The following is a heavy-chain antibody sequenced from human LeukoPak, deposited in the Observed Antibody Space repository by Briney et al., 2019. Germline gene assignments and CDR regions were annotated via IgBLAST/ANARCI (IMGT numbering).Heavy chain of an antibody. CDR2: IYYSGST. CDR1: GGSISSYY. Sequence: SETLSLTCTVSGGSISSYYWSWIRQPPGKGLEWIGYIYYSGSTNYNLSLKSRVTISVDTSKNQFSLKLSSVTAADTAVYYCARVLRYFDGPGAFDIWGQGTMVTVSS. J-gene: IGHJ3*02. D-gene: IGHD3-9*01. CDR3: ARVLRYFDGPGAFDI. V-gene: IGHV4-59*01.